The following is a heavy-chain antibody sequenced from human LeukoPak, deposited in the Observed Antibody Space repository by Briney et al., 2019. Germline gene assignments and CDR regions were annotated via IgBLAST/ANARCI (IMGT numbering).Heavy chain of an antibody. D-gene: IGHD1-26*01. Sequence: SQALSLTSVISGDSVYNNNAAWNSIRQSPSRGLESLGRTYYRSKWYNDYAVAVRSRITINPDTSKNQFSLQLNSVIPEDTAVYFCAAGVGTTDFDYWGQGTLVTVSS. CDR1: GDSVYNNNAA. J-gene: IGHJ4*02. CDR2: TYYRSKWYN. V-gene: IGHV6-1*01. CDR3: AAGVGTTDFDY.